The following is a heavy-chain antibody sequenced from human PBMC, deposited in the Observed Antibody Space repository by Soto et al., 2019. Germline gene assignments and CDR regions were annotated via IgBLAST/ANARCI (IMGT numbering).Heavy chain of an antibody. V-gene: IGHV4-30-4*01. Sequence: KTSETLSLTCTVSGGSFSSGDYYWSWVRQPPGKGLEWIGYIYYTGSTFNNPSLKSRVSISIDTSKTQFSLKLSSVTAADTAVYYCARILFGDEPSYSYSGMYVWGQGTTVTVSS. J-gene: IGHJ6*02. CDR2: IYYTGST. CDR3: ARILFGDEPSYSYSGMYV. D-gene: IGHD4-17*01. CDR1: GGSFSSGDYY.